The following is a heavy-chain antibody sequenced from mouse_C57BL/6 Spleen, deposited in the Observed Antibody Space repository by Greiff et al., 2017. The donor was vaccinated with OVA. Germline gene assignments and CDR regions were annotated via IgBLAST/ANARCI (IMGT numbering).Heavy chain of an antibody. D-gene: IGHD1-1*01. J-gene: IGHJ3*01. V-gene: IGHV1-55*01. CDR1: GYTFTSYW. CDR2: IYPGSGST. CDR3: ARTPYGSSYGFAY. Sequence: QVQLQQPGAELVKPGASVKMSCKASGYTFTSYWITWVKQRPGQGLEWIGDIYPGSGSTNYNEKFKSKATLTVDTSSSTAYMQLSSLTSEDSAVYDCARTPYGSSYGFAYWGQGTLVTVSA.